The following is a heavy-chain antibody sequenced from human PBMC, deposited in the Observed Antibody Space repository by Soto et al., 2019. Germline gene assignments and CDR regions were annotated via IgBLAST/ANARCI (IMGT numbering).Heavy chain of an antibody. J-gene: IGHJ4*02. Sequence: QVQVVQSGAEVKKPGASVKVSCKTSGYTFINYHVHWVLQAPGQGLAWMGAINPNGGSTTYAQHLQGRITMTSDASTSTVYMDLSSLRSDDAAVYYCALPKNTLGWYNFWGQGSLVTVS. D-gene: IGHD6-19*01. CDR2: INPNGGST. V-gene: IGHV1-46*04. CDR3: ALPKNTLGWYNF. CDR1: GYTFINYH.